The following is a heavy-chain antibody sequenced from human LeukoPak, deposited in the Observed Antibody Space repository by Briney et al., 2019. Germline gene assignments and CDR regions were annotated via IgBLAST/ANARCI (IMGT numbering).Heavy chain of an antibody. D-gene: IGHD3-10*01. CDR2: IFHSGNT. V-gene: IGHV4-59*01. CDR3: ASLMSLYYFDY. CDR1: GGSISSYH. J-gene: IGHJ4*02. Sequence: SETLSLTCTVSGGSISSYHWSWIRQPPGKGLEWIGYIFHSGNTNYNPSLKSRVTISVDTSKSHFSLKLTSVTAADTAVYYCASLMSLYYFDYWGQGALVTVSS.